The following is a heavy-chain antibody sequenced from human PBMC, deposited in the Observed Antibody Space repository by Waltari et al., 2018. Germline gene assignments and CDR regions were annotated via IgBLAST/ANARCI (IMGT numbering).Heavy chain of an antibody. V-gene: IGHV3-49*03. CDR2: IRSKAYGGTT. J-gene: IGHJ4*02. CDR3: STSGSYWYYFDY. Sequence: EVQLVESGGGLVQPGRSRRLSCTASGFTFGDYAMSWFRQAPGKGLEWGGFIRSKAYGGTTEYAASVKGRFTISRDDSKSIAYLQMNSLKTEDTAVYYCSTSGSYWYYFDYWGQGTLVTVSS. CDR1: GFTFGDYA. D-gene: IGHD1-26*01.